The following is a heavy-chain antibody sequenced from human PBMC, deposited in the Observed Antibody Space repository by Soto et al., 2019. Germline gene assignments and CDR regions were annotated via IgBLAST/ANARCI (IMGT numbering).Heavy chain of an antibody. V-gene: IGHV3-53*01. CDR2: IYSDDNT. J-gene: IGHJ4*02. CDR1: GITATNGH. CDR3: ATDWNGDKHFDF. Sequence: DVQLVKSGGGLIQPGGSLRLSCAASGITATNGHMIWVRQAPGKGLEWVSVIYSDDNTYYADSVKGRFTISRDTSQNTVYLQMNSLRAEDTAVYYCATDWNGDKHFDFWDQGSLVIVSS. D-gene: IGHD4-17*01.